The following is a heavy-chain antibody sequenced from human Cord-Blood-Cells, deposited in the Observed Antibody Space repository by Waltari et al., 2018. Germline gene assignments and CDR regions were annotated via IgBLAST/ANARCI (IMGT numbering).Heavy chain of an antibody. J-gene: IGHJ6*02. CDR1: GFTVSSNY. Sequence: EVQLVESGGGLIQPGGSLRLSCAASGFTVSSNYMSWVRQAPGKGLGWISVIYSGGSTYSADSVKGRFTISRDNSKNTLYLQMNSLRAEDTAVYYCARDLMVRGDYYGMDVWGQGTTVTVSS. V-gene: IGHV3-53*01. CDR3: ARDLMVRGDYYGMDV. D-gene: IGHD3-10*01. CDR2: IYSGGST.